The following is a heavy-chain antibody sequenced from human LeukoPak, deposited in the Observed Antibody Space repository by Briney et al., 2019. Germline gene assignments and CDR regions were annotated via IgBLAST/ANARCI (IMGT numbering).Heavy chain of an antibody. J-gene: IGHJ4*02. CDR3: AREFRGGGDSGIFDY. V-gene: IGHV4-61*02. CDR2: IYASGS. Sequence: PSETLSLTCTVSGGSLSLGSYYWSWIRQPAGKGREGIGRIYASGSTDYNPSHYNPSLRSRVTISVDTSKSQFSLKLSSLTAADTAVYYCAREFRGGGDSGIFDYWGLGTLVTVSS. D-gene: IGHD4-23*01. CDR1: GGSLSLGSYY.